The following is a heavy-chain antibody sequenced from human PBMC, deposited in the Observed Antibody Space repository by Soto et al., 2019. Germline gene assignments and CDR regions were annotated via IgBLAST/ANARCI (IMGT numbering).Heavy chain of an antibody. CDR2: ISYDGSNK. CDR3: ARSKESSCPDY. D-gene: IGHD6-13*01. V-gene: IGHV3-30-3*01. CDR1: GFTFSSYA. J-gene: IGHJ4*02. Sequence: QVQLVESGGGVVQPGRSLRLSCAASGFTFSSYAMHWVRQAPGKGLEWVAVISYDGSNKYYADSVKGRFTISRDNSKNTRYLQMNSLRAEDTAVYYWARSKESSCPDYWGQGTLVTVSS.